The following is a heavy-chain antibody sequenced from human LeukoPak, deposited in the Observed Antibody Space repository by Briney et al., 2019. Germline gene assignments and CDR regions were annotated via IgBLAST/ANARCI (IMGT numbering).Heavy chain of an antibody. CDR1: GGSISSSSYY. D-gene: IGHD6-6*01. CDR2: IYYSGST. V-gene: IGHV4-39*02. J-gene: IGHJ4*02. CDR3: ARETAARQYFDY. Sequence: SETLSLTCTVSGGSISSSSYYWGWIRQPPGKGLEWIGSIYYSGSTYYNPSLKSRVTISVDTSKNQFSLKLSSVTAADTAVYYCARETAARQYFDYWGQGTLVTVSS.